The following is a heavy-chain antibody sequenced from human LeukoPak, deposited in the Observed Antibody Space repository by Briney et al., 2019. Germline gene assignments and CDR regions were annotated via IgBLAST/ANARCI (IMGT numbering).Heavy chain of an antibody. Sequence: GSLRLSCAASGFTFDNYGMHWVRQAPGKGLEWVAFIRYDGSEKYYADSVKGRFTISRDNSKNTLHLQINSLKAEGTAVYYCVKGRDYYMDVWGKENTVTMSS. CDR1: GFTFDNYG. V-gene: IGHV3-30*02. CDR3: VKGRDYYMDV. J-gene: IGHJ6*03. CDR2: IRYDGSEK.